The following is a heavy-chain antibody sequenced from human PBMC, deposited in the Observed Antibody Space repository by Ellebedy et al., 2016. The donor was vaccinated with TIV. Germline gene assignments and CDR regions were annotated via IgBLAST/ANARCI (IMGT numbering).Heavy chain of an antibody. Sequence: GSLRLSXAVSGGSISSSNWWSWVRQPPGKGLEWIGEIYHSGTTNYNPSLKSRVTISVDKSKNQFSLKLSSVTAADTAVYYCASGVATIGDFDHWGQGTLVTVSS. CDR1: GGSISSSNW. D-gene: IGHD5-12*01. J-gene: IGHJ4*02. V-gene: IGHV4-4*02. CDR3: ASGVATIGDFDH. CDR2: IYHSGTT.